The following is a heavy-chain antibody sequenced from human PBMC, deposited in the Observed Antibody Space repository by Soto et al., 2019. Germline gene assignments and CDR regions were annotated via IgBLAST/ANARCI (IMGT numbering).Heavy chain of an antibody. Sequence: QVQLRESGPGLVKPSETLSLTCSVSGGSVSSGTYYWSWIRQPPGKGLEWIGYIYDSGSTNYNPSLKSRVTISLDTSKNQFSLNLSSVTAADSAIYFCASGSSVSAYIDYWGQGTLVTVSS. CDR2: IYDSGST. CDR1: GGSVSSGTYY. V-gene: IGHV4-61*01. D-gene: IGHD6-13*01. J-gene: IGHJ4*02. CDR3: ASGSSVSAYIDY.